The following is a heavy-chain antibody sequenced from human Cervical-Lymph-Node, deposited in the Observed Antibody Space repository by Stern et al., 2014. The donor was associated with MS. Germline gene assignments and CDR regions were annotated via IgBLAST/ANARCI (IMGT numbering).Heavy chain of an antibody. D-gene: IGHD6-19*01. CDR1: GGTFSSYA. CDR3: ARGGGDSSGWYRYYFDY. J-gene: IGHJ4*02. CDR2: IIPLLGIA. Sequence: VQLVESGSEVKKPGSSVKVSCKASGGTFSSYAISWVRQAPGQGLEWMGRIIPLLGIANYARKFQGRVTITADKSTSTADMDLSSLRAEDTAVYYCARGGGDSSGWYRYYFDYWGQGTLVTVSS. V-gene: IGHV1-69*09.